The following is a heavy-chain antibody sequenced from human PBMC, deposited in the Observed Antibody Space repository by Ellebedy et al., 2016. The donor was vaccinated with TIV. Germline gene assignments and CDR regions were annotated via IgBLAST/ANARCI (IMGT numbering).Heavy chain of an antibody. V-gene: IGHV3-13*01. CDR2: IDNAGDT. J-gene: IGHJ6*02. Sequence: GGSLRLXXAASGFTFSRYDMHWVRQSTRKGLEWVASIDNAGDTYYPGSVEGRFTISRENAKNSLYLQMNSLRVEDTAVYYCTRFEIISGGGYGMDVWGQGTTVTVSS. CDR3: TRFEIISGGGYGMDV. D-gene: IGHD3-16*01. CDR1: GFTFSRYD.